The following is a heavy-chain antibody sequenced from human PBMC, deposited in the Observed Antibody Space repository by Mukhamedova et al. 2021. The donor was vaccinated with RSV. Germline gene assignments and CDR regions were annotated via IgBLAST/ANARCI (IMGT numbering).Heavy chain of an antibody. CDR3: ARIRLNGYSSSWYFPDAFDI. D-gene: IGHD6-13*01. Sequence: EWLAHIFSNDEKSYSTSLKSRLTISKDTSKSQVVLTMTNMDPVDTATYYCARIRLNGYSSSWYFPDAFDIWGQGTMVTVSS. J-gene: IGHJ3*02. CDR2: IFSNDEK. V-gene: IGHV2-26*01.